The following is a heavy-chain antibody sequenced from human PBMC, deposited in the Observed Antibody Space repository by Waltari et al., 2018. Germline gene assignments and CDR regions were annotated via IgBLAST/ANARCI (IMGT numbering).Heavy chain of an antibody. V-gene: IGHV3-9*01. CDR2: ISWNSGSI. CDR3: ARRGPDFYDSSPQGAFDI. J-gene: IGHJ3*02. D-gene: IGHD3-22*01. Sequence: EVQLVESGGGLVQPGRYLRLSCAASGFNFGDYAMHWVRQAPGRGLEWVSGISWNSGSIGYADSVKGRFTISRDNAKNSLYLQMNSLRAEDTALYYCARRGPDFYDSSPQGAFDIWGQGTMVTVSS. CDR1: GFNFGDYA.